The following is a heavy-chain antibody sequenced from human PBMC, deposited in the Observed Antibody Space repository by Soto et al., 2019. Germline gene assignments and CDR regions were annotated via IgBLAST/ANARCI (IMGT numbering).Heavy chain of an antibody. CDR1: GFTFSVYS. CDR3: ARSVEGHFDY. CDR2: ITSDTKTI. J-gene: IGHJ4*02. V-gene: IGHV3-48*02. Sequence: EVQLVESGGDLVQREGSLRLSCVASGFTFSVYSMNWVRQAPGKGLEWFSYITSDTKTIKYADSVKGRFTISRDNAKNSVYLQMNSLRDEDTAVYYCARSVEGHFDYWGQGTVVTVS. D-gene: IGHD6-19*01.